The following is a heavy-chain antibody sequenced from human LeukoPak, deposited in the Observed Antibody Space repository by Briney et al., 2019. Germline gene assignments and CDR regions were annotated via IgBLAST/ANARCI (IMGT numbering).Heavy chain of an antibody. CDR2: ISGSGGST. CDR3: AKSAAAMVTYYFDY. CDR1: GFTFSNSAISYA. V-gene: IGHV3-23*01. Sequence: GGSLRLSCAASGFTFSNSAISYAMRWVRQAPGKGLEWVSVISGSGGSTYYADSVKGRFTISRDNSKNTLYLQMSSLRAEDTAVYFCAKSAAAMVTYYFDYWGQGTLVTVSS. J-gene: IGHJ4*02. D-gene: IGHD5-18*01.